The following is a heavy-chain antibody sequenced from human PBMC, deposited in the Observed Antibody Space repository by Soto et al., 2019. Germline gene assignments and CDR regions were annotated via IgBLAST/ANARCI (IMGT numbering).Heavy chain of an antibody. J-gene: IGHJ3*02. Sequence: GGSLRLSCAASGFTFSSYAMHWVRQAPGKGLEWVAVISYDGSNKYYADSVKGRFTISRDNSKNTLYLQMNSLRAEDTAVYYCARDSYYDILTGYSVLWFDAFDIWGQGTMVTVSS. CDR2: ISYDGSNK. CDR1: GFTFSSYA. CDR3: ARDSYYDILTGYSVLWFDAFDI. D-gene: IGHD3-9*01. V-gene: IGHV3-30-3*01.